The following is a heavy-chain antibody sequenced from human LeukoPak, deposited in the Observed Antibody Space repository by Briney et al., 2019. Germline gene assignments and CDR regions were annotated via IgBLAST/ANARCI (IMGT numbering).Heavy chain of an antibody. V-gene: IGHV4-39*01. CDR1: GDSISRISYY. J-gene: IGHJ4*02. D-gene: IGHD2-2*01. Sequence: SETLSLTCTVSGDSISRISYYWGWIRQPPGKGLEWIGSLYYSGSTYYNPSLKSRVSISVDTSKNQFSLILSSVTAADTAVYFCARRLSATSWRDYWGQGTMVTVSS. CDR2: LYYSGST. CDR3: ARRLSATSWRDY.